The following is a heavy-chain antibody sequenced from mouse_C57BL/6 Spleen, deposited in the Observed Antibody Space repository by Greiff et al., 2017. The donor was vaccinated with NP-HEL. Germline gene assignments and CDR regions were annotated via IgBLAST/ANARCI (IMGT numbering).Heavy chain of an antibody. V-gene: IGHV5-12*01. Sequence: DVMLVESGGGLVQPGGSLKLSCAASGFTFSDYYMYWVRQTPEKRLEWVAYISNGGGSTYYPDTVKGRFTISRDNAKNTLYLQMSRLKSEDTAMYYCARGSYYGSSSLDYWGQGTTLTVSS. CDR3: ARGSYYGSSSLDY. CDR2: ISNGGGST. D-gene: IGHD1-1*01. J-gene: IGHJ2*01. CDR1: GFTFSDYY.